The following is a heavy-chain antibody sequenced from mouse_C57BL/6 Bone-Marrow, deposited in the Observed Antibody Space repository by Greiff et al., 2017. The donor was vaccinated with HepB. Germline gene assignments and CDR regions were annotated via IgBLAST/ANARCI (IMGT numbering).Heavy chain of an antibody. CDR1: GFTFSSYG. Sequence: EVHLVESGGDLVKPGGSLKLSCAASGFTFSSYGMSWVRQTPDKRLEWVATISSGGSYTYYPDSVKGRFTISRDNAKNTLYLQMSSLKSEDTAMYYCARPVTTVDYYAMDYWGQGTSVTVSS. D-gene: IGHD1-1*01. CDR2: ISSGGSYT. V-gene: IGHV5-6*01. J-gene: IGHJ4*01. CDR3: ARPVTTVDYYAMDY.